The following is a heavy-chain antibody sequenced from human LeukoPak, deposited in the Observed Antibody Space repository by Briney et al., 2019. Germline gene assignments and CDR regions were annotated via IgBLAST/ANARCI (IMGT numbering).Heavy chain of an antibody. CDR3: ARGEQQLVLNWFDP. Sequence: KASETLSLTCTVSGGSISSSSYYWGWIRQPPGKGLEWIGSIYYSGSTYYNPSLKSRVTISVDTSKNQFSLKLSSVTAADTAVYYCARGEQQLVLNWFDPWGQGTLVTVSS. CDR2: IYYSGST. D-gene: IGHD6-13*01. CDR1: GGSISSSSYY. V-gene: IGHV4-39*07. J-gene: IGHJ5*02.